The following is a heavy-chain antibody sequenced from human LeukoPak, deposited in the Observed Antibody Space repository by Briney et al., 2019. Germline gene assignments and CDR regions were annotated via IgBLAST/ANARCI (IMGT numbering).Heavy chain of an antibody. CDR3: ARLLWFGELRRSRFDP. CDR2: INWNGGST. Sequence: PGGSLRLSCAASGFTFDDYGRRWVRHAPGKGLEWVSGINWNGGSTGYADSVKGRFTISRDNAKNSLYLQMNSLRAEDTALYYCARLLWFGELRRSRFDPWGQGTLVTVSS. J-gene: IGHJ5*02. CDR1: GFTFDDYG. V-gene: IGHV3-20*04. D-gene: IGHD3-10*01.